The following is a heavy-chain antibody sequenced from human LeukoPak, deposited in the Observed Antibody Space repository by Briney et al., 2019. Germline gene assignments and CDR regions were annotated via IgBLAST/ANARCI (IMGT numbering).Heavy chain of an antibody. J-gene: IGHJ4*02. CDR1: GYTFSGYY. Sequence: ASVKVSCKASGYTFSGYYMHWVRQAPGQGLEWMGWINPNSGGTNYAQKFQGRVTMTRDTSISTAYMELSRLRSDDTAVYYCASGDRVTMLRGGNIGYFDYWGQGTLVTVSS. D-gene: IGHD3-10*01. CDR3: ASGDRVTMLRGGNIGYFDY. CDR2: INPNSGGT. V-gene: IGHV1-2*02.